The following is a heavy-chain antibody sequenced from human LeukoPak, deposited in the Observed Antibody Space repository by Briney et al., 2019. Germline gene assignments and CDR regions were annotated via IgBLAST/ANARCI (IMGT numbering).Heavy chain of an antibody. V-gene: IGHV1-2*02. CDR3: ARCPIAAAGTGDY. J-gene: IGHJ4*02. CDR2: IKPNSGGT. Sequence: ASVKVPCKASGYSFADYYMHWVRQAPGQGLEWMGWIKPNSGGTRSAQKFQGRVTMTRDTSISTAYMELSSLRYDDTAVYYCARCPIAAAGTGDYWGQGTLVTVSS. CDR1: GYSFADYY. D-gene: IGHD6-13*01.